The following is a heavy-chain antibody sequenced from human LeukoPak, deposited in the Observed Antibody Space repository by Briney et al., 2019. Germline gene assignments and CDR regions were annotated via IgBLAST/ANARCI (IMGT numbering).Heavy chain of an antibody. CDR2: IYYSGST. CDR3: ARANLAAVRWFDP. V-gene: IGHV4-59*06. D-gene: IGHD6-13*01. Sequence: SETLSLTCTVSGGSISSYYWSWIRQPPGKGLEWIGYIYYSGSTYYNPSLKSRVTISVDTSKNRFSLKLSSVTAADTAVYYCARANLAAVRWFDPWGQGTLVTVSS. J-gene: IGHJ5*02. CDR1: GGSISSYY.